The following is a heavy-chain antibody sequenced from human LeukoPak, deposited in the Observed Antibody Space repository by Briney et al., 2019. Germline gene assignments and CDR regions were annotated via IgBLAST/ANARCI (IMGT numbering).Heavy chain of an antibody. CDR3: ARSPNWNDDKKFDY. Sequence: GGSLRLSCAASGFTFSDYEMNWVRQAPGKGLEWVSSISSSSSYIYYAGSVKGRFTISRDNAKNSLYLQMNSLRAEDTAVYYCARSPNWNDDKKFDYWGQGTLVTVSS. J-gene: IGHJ4*02. CDR1: GFTFSDYE. CDR2: ISSSSSYI. D-gene: IGHD1-1*01. V-gene: IGHV3-21*01.